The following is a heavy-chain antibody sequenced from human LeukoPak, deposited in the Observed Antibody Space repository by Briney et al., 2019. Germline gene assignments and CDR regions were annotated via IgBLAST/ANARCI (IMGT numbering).Heavy chain of an antibody. D-gene: IGHD6-19*01. CDR3: ARDKPYSSGWYLDY. CDR1: GFTFNNYG. V-gene: IGHV3-33*01. J-gene: IGHJ4*02. Sequence: GGSLRRSCAASGFTFNNYGMHWVRQAPGKGLEWVAIIWYDGSIKYYADSVKGRFTISRDDSKNTLYLQMNSLRAEDTAVYYCARDKPYSSGWYLDYWGPGTLVTVSS. CDR2: IWYDGSIK.